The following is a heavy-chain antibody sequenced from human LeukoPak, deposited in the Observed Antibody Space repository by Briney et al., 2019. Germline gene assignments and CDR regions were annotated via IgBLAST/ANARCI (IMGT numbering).Heavy chain of an antibody. D-gene: IGHD3-10*01. CDR2: IYWVDDK. Sequence: SGPTLVKPTQTLTLTCSFSGFSLSTSGVGVGWIRQPPGKALEWLALIYWVDDKRYSPSLQSRLTITKETSKNQVVLTMTKMDPVDTATYYCASYGSGSYYGSGFDYWGQGTLVSVSS. J-gene: IGHJ4*02. CDR3: ASYGSGSYYGSGFDY. CDR1: GFSLSTSGVG. V-gene: IGHV2-5*02.